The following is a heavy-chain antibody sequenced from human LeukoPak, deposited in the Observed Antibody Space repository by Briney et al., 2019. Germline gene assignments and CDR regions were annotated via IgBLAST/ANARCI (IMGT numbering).Heavy chain of an antibody. CDR2: IYYSGST. D-gene: IGHD3-3*01. J-gene: IGHJ6*03. Sequence: SETLSLTCTVSGGSISSSSYYWGWIRQPPGKGLEWIGSIYYSGSTYYSPSLKSRVTISVDTSKNQFSLKLSSVTAADTAVYYCARIDFWSGYSPYYMDVWGKGTTVTASS. CDR3: ARIDFWSGYSPYYMDV. V-gene: IGHV4-39*07. CDR1: GGSISSSSYY.